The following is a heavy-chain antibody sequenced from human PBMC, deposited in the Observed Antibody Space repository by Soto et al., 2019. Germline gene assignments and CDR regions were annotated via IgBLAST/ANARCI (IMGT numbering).Heavy chain of an antibody. CDR1: GYTFTSYG. D-gene: IGHD3-22*01. Sequence: ASVKVSCKASGYTFTSYGISWVLQAPGQGLEWMGWISAYNGNTNYAQKLQGRVTMTTDTSTSTAYMELRSRRSDDTAVYYCARTRGETYYYDSSGSLGYYGMDVWGQGTTVTVSS. J-gene: IGHJ6*02. CDR3: ARTRGETYYYDSSGSLGYYGMDV. CDR2: ISAYNGNT. V-gene: IGHV1-18*01.